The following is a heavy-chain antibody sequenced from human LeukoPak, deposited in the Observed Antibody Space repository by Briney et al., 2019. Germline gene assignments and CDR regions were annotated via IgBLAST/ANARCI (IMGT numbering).Heavy chain of an antibody. Sequence: KPSETLSLTCAVYGGSFSGYYWSWIRQPPGKGLEWIGYIYYSGSTNYNPSLKSRVTISVDTSKNQFSLKLSSVTAADTAMCYCARVSGYDWESFYDYWGQGSLVTVSS. CDR3: ARVSGYDWESFYDY. CDR2: IYYSGST. V-gene: IGHV4-59*01. CDR1: GGSFSGYY. D-gene: IGHD5-12*01. J-gene: IGHJ4*02.